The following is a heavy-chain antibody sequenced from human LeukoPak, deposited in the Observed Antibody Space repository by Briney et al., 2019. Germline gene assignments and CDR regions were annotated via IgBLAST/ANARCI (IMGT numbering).Heavy chain of an antibody. CDR2: IGTYGGDT. V-gene: IGHV1-18*01. D-gene: IGHD3-22*01. J-gene: IGHJ5*01. Sequence: ASVKVSCKATSRISWVRQAPGQGLEWMGWIGTYGGDTYYAQKFQGRITVTTDTSTSTVYMELRDLRSDDTAVYYCARDLWNFYDDSGYNRDFDSWGQGTLVTVSS. CDR1: TSR. CDR3: ARDLWNFYDDSGYNRDFDS.